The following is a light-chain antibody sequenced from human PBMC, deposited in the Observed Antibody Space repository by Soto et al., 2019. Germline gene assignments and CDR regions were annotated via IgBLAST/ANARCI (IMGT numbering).Light chain of an antibody. J-gene: IGKJ5*01. CDR3: HQYDNWPKT. V-gene: IGKV3-20*01. CDR1: QSVSSSY. CDR2: GAS. Sequence: EIVLTQSPGTLSLSPVERATLSCRASQSVSSSYLAWYQQKPGQAPRLLIYGASSRATGIPDRFSGSGSGTEFTLTISSLQSEDFAVYYCHQYDNWPKTFGQGTRREIK.